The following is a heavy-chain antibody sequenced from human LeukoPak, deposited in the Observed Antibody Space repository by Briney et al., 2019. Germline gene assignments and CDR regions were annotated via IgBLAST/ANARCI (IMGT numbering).Heavy chain of an antibody. CDR3: ARARREYYDILTAHFDY. CDR1: GGSISTSNYY. CDR2: IFYSGST. V-gene: IGHV4-39*07. J-gene: IGHJ4*02. D-gene: IGHD3-9*01. Sequence: PSETLSLTCTVSGGSISTSNYYWGWIRQPPGKGLEWIGNIFYSGSTYYSPSLKSRVTISLDTSRNQFSLKLSSVTAADTAVYYCARARREYYDILTAHFDYWGQGTLVTVSS.